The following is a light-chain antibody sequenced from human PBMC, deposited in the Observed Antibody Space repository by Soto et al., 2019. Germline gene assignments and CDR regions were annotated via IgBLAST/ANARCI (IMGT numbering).Light chain of an antibody. J-gene: IGLJ2*01. CDR2: VGTGGIVG. CDR1: SGYSNYK. Sequence: QLVLTQPPSASASPGASVTLTCTLSSGYSNYKVDWYQQRPGKGPRFVMRVGTGGIVGSKGDGIPDRFSVLGSGLNRYLTIKNIQEEDESDYHCGADHGSGSNFVSVFGGGTKLTVL. V-gene: IGLV9-49*01. CDR3: GADHGSGSNFVSV.